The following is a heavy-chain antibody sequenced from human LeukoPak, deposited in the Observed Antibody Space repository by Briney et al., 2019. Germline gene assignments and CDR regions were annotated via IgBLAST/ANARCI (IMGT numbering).Heavy chain of an antibody. J-gene: IGHJ4*02. V-gene: IGHV3-48*03. Sequence: GGSLRLSCAGSGFSFSTYELNWVRQAPGKGLEWVSYISSSGTTIYYTDSVKGRFTISRDNAKNSLYLQMNSLRDEDTAVYYCASPGYSSIWFLFDYWGQGTLVTVSS. D-gene: IGHD6-13*01. CDR3: ASPGYSSIWFLFDY. CDR1: GFSFSTYE. CDR2: ISSSGTTI.